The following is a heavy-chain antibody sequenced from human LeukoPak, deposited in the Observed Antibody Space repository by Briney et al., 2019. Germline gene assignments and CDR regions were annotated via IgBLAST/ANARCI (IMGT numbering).Heavy chain of an antibody. CDR3: AKDYSSNWYNWFDP. CDR1: GFTFSSFA. CDR2: ISTSVGST. V-gene: IGHV3-23*01. Sequence: GGSLRLTCAASGFTFSSFAMSWVRQAPGKGLVWVSAISTSVGSTYYADSVKGRFTITRDNSKNTLYLQMNSLRAEDTAVYYCAKDYSSNWYNWFDPWGQGTLVTVSS. D-gene: IGHD6-13*01. J-gene: IGHJ5*02.